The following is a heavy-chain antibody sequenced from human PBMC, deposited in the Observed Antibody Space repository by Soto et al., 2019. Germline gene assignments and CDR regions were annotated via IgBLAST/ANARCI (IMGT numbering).Heavy chain of an antibody. J-gene: IGHJ3*02. CDR3: YGRKSSGWYLYDAFDI. V-gene: IGHV1-46*01. D-gene: IGHD6-19*01. Sequence: ASVKVSCKASGYTFTSYYMHWVRQAPGQGLEWMGIINPSGGSTSYAQKFQGRVTMTRDTSTSTVYMELSSLRSEDTAVYYCYGRKSSGWYLYDAFDIWGQGTMVTVSS. CDR1: GYTFTSYY. CDR2: INPSGGST.